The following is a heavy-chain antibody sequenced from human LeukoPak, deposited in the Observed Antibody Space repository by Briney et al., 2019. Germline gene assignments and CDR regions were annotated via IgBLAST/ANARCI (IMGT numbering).Heavy chain of an antibody. J-gene: IGHJ4*02. CDR1: GFTFSSYA. CDR2: ISGSGGST. CDR3: AGRQLVNLDY. D-gene: IGHD4-11*01. Sequence: GGSLRLSCAASGFTFSSYAMSWVRQAPGKGLEWVSAISGSGGSTYYADSVKGRFTISRDNSKNTLYLQMNSLSAEDTAVYHCAGRQLVNLDYWGQGTLVTVSS. V-gene: IGHV3-23*01.